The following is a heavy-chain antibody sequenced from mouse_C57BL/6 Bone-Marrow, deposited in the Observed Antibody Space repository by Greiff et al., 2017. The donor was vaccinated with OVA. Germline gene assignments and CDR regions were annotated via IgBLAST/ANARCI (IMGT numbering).Heavy chain of an antibody. D-gene: IGHD2-4*01. CDR1: GYTFTSYW. Sequence: VQLQQPGAELVKPGASVKLSCKASGYTFTSYWMHWVKQRPGQGLEWIGMIHPNSGSTNYNEKFKSKATLTVDKSSSTAYMQLSSLTSEDSAVYYCARGDYDDGGGYCDVWGTGTTVTVSS. CDR2: IHPNSGST. J-gene: IGHJ1*03. V-gene: IGHV1-64*01. CDR3: ARGDYDDGGGYCDV.